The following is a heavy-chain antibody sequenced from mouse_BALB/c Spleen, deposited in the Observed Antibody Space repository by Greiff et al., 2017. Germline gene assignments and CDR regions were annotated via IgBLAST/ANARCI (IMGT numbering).Heavy chain of an antibody. J-gene: IGHJ4*01. CDR1: GFTFSDYY. D-gene: IGHD2-12*01. CDR2: ISDGGSYT. CDR3: ARGYNYAMDY. V-gene: IGHV5-4*02. Sequence: EVMLVESGGGLVKPGGSLKLSCAASGFTFSDYYKYWVRQTPEKRLEWVATISDGGSYTYYPDSVKGRFTISRDNAKNNLYLQMSSLKSEDTAMYYCARGYNYAMDYWGQGTSVTVSS.